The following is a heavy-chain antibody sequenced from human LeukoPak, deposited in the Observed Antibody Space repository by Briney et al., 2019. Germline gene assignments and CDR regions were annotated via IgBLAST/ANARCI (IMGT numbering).Heavy chain of an antibody. CDR2: ISSSSSYT. CDR1: GFTFSDYY. V-gene: IGHV3-11*06. CDR3: ARMEYSSGWSSWFDP. J-gene: IGHJ5*02. Sequence: GGSLRLSCAASGFTFSDYYMSWIRQAPGKGLEWVSYISSSSSYTNYADSVKGRFTIPRDNAKNSLYLQMNSLRAEDTAVYYCARMEYSSGWSSWFDPWGQGTLVTVSS. D-gene: IGHD6-19*01.